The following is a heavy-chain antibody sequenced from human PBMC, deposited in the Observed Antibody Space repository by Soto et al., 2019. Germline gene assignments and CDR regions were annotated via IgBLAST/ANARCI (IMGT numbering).Heavy chain of an antibody. CDR2: MNPNSGNT. CDR1: GYTFTSYD. D-gene: IGHD4-17*01. V-gene: IGHV1-8*01. J-gene: IGHJ6*03. CDR3: ARGGTGYGDMDV. Sequence: ASVKVSCKASGYTFTSYDINWVRQTTGQGLEWMGWMNPNSGNTGYAQKFQGRVTMTRNTSISTAYMELSSLRSEDTAVYYCARGGTGYGDMDVWGKGTTVTVSS.